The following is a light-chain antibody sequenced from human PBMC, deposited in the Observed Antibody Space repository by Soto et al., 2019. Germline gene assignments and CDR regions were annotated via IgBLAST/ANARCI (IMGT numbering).Light chain of an antibody. CDR2: SNN. Sequence: QSVLTQAPSASGTPGQRVTISCSGSSSNIGSNTVNWYQQLPRTAPKLLIYSNNERPSGVPDRFSGSKSGTSASLAISGLQSEDEADYYCAAWDDSLNGAVFGGGTKVTVL. CDR3: AAWDDSLNGAV. V-gene: IGLV1-44*01. J-gene: IGLJ7*01. CDR1: SSNIGSNT.